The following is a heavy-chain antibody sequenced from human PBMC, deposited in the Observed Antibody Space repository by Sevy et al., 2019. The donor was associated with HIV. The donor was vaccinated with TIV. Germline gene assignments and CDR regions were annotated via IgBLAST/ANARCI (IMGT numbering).Heavy chain of an antibody. CDR3: ARPATGPTSDLYGMDV. V-gene: IGHV1-2*02. D-gene: IGHD4-17*01. CDR2: INPNDGVT. J-gene: IGHJ6*02. CDR1: GYTFSDYY. Sequence: ASVKVSCKASGYTFSDYYIHWVRQAPGQGLEWMAWINPNDGVTHYAQRFQGGVTLTRDTSVRSAYLDPRGLGDDDTAFYYLARPATGPTSDLYGMDVWGQGTPVTVSS.